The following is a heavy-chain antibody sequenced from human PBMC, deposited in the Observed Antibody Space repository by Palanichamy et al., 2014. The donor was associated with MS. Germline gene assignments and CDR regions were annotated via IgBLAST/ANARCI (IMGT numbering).Heavy chain of an antibody. CDR1: GYTFTRYI. Sequence: QVQLVQSGAEVKKPGASVKVSCKASGYTFTRYIIHWVRQAPGQRLEWMGWINPDSDNTEYSQNFQGRVTITRDTSASTAYMELYNLISEDTAVYYCARQGDSGELFDPWGQGTLVTVS. D-gene: IGHD2-21*02. J-gene: IGHJ5*02. V-gene: IGHV1-3*01. CDR2: INPDSDNT. CDR3: ARQGDSGELFDP.